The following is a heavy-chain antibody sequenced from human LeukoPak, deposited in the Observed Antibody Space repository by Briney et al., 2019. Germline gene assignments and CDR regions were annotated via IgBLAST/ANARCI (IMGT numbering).Heavy chain of an antibody. V-gene: IGHV1-2*02. CDR1: GYTFTGYF. J-gene: IGHJ4*02. D-gene: IGHD1-26*01. Sequence: EASVKVSCKASGYTFTGYFMHWVRQAPGQGLEWMGWINPNSGGTNYAQKFQGRVTMTRDTSISTAYMELSRLRSDDTAVYYCARELRQWEPLPFFDYWGQGTLVTVSS. CDR3: ARELRQWEPLPFFDY. CDR2: INPNSGGT.